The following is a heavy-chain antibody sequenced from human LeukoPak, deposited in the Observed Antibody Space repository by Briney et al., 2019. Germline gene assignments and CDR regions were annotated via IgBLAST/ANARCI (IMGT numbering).Heavy chain of an antibody. Sequence: GGSLRLSCAASGFTFTSYGISWVRQAPGQGLEWMGWISAYNGNTNYAQKLQGRVTMTTDTSTSTAYMELRSLRSDDTAVYYCARDQGDYAEEYWGQGTLVTVSS. CDR2: ISAYNGNT. D-gene: IGHD4-17*01. V-gene: IGHV1-18*01. J-gene: IGHJ4*02. CDR3: ARDQGDYAEEY. CDR1: GFTFTSYG.